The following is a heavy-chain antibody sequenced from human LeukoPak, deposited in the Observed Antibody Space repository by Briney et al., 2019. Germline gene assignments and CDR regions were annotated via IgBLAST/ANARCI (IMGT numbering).Heavy chain of an antibody. V-gene: IGHV4-38-2*02. CDR2: IYHSGST. J-gene: IGHJ3*02. CDR3: SRVDAFDI. Sequence: SETLSLTCTVSGYSISSGYYWGWIRQPPGKGLEWIGSIYHSGSTYYNPSLKSRVTISVDTSKNQFSLKLSSVTAADAAVYYCSRVDAFDIWGQGTMVTVSS. CDR1: GYSISSGYY.